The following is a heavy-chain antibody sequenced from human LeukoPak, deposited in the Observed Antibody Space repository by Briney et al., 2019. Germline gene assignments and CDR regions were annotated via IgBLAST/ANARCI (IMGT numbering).Heavy chain of an antibody. CDR3: ARNSGSYCSSTSCYGGYYFDY. V-gene: IGHV4-39*01. CDR2: IYYSGST. Sequence: SETLSLTCTVSGGSISSSSYYWGWIRQPPGKGLEWIGSIYYSGSTYYNPSLKSRVTISVDTSKNQFSLKLNSVTAADTAMYYCARNSGSYCSSTSCYGGYYFDYWGQGALVTVSS. J-gene: IGHJ4*02. CDR1: GGSISSSSYY. D-gene: IGHD2-2*01.